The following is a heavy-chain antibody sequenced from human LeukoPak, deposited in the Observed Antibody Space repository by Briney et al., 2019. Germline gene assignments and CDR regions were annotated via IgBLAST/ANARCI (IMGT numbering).Heavy chain of an antibody. CDR3: ARERYIGRYVYSNFHTYYYMDV. CDR2: IYYSGST. D-gene: IGHD4-11*01. J-gene: IGHJ6*03. V-gene: IGHV4-39*07. Sequence: KPSETLSLTCTVSGGSISSSSYYWGWIRQPPGKGLEWIESIYYSGSTYYNPSLKSRVTISVDTSKNQFSLKLSSVTAADTAVYYCARERYIGRYVYSNFHTYYYMDVWGKGTTVTVSS. CDR1: GGSISSSSYY.